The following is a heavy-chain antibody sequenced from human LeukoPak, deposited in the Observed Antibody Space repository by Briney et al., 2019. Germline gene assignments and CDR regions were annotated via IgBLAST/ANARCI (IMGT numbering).Heavy chain of an antibody. CDR1: GGSISSGSYY. CDR3: ARHYSESGVDAFDI. V-gene: IGHV4-61*02. D-gene: IGHD1-26*01. J-gene: IGHJ3*02. Sequence: SQTLSLTSTVSGGSISSGSYYWSWIWPPDGKGLEWIGRIYPSGNTMYNPSLKSRVTISIDTSKNQFSLKLTSATAADTAVYYCARHYSESGVDAFDIWGQGTMVTVSS. CDR2: IYPSGNT.